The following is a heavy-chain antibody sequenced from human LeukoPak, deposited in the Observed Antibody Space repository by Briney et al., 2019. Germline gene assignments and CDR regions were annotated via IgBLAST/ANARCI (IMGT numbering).Heavy chain of an antibody. V-gene: IGHV3-74*01. CDR3: ARAPSEIGGYYPEYFRH. CDR2: MKSDGST. D-gene: IGHD3-22*01. CDR1: GFTFSTYW. J-gene: IGHJ1*01. Sequence: GGSLRLSCAASGFTFSTYWMHWVRQAPGKGLVWVSRMKSDGSTNYADSVKGRFTISRDNANNTLSLQMNSLRPEDTGVYYCARAPSEIGGYYPEYFRHWGQATLVSFS.